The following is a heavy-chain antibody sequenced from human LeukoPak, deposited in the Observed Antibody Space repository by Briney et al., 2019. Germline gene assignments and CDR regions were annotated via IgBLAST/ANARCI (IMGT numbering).Heavy chain of an antibody. CDR2: IYYSGST. J-gene: IGHJ4*02. CDR3: ARVSVSSTSSLDAIVCDY. D-gene: IGHD2-2*01. CDR1: GGSISSSSYY. Sequence: PSETLSLTCTVSGGSISSSSYYWGWIRQPPGKGLEWIGSIYYSGSTYYNPSLKSRVTISVDTSKNQFSLKLSSVTAADTAVYYCARVSVSSTSSLDAIVCDYWGQGTLVTVSS. V-gene: IGHV4-39*07.